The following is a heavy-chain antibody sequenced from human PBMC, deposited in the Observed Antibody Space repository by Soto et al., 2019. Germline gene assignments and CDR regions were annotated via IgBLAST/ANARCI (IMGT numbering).Heavy chain of an antibody. Sequence: GASVKVSCKASGYTFTSYGISWVRQAPGQGLEWMGWISAYNGNTNYAQKLQGRVTMTSDTSTSTAYMELRSLRSDDTAVYYCARVDPAPRYCSSTSCYRSFDYWGQGTLVTVS. D-gene: IGHD2-2*01. V-gene: IGHV1-18*04. CDR3: ARVDPAPRYCSSTSCYRSFDY. J-gene: IGHJ4*02. CDR1: GYTFTSYG. CDR2: ISAYNGNT.